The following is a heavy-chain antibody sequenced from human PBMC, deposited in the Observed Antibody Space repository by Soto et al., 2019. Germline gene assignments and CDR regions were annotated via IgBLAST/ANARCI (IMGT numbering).Heavy chain of an antibody. Sequence: PGESLKISCKGSGYSFSSYWIGWVRPIPGKGLEWMGIVYPGDSDTRYSPSFQGQVTISADKSISTAYLQWSSLKASDTAMYYCARQEGYYYYYMDVWGKGTTVTVSS. CDR3: ARQEGYYYYYMDV. CDR1: GYSFSSYW. V-gene: IGHV5-51*01. J-gene: IGHJ6*03. CDR2: VYPGDSDT.